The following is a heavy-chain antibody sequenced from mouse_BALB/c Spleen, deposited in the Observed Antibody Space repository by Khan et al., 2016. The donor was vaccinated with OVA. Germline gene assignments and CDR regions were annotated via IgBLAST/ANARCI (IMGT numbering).Heavy chain of an antibody. CDR1: DYSITSDYA. J-gene: IGHJ4*01. D-gene: IGHD1-1*01. V-gene: IGHV3-2*02. Sequence: EVKLLESGPGLLKPSQSLSLTCTVTDYSITSDYAWNWIRQFPGNKLEWMAYISYSGSTTYSPSLRSRISITRDTSKNQFFLQLNSVTTEDTATYYCARKNYYGYAMDYWGQGTSVTVSS. CDR2: ISYSGST. CDR3: ARKNYYGYAMDY.